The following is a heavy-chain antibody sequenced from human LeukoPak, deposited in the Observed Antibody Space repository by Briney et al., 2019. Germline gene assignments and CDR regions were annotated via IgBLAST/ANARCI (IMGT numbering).Heavy chain of an antibody. V-gene: IGHV3-33*08. CDR2: IWYDGSNK. D-gene: IGHD6-6*01. CDR1: GFIFSNYG. J-gene: IGHJ4*02. CDR3: ARGAFPGSSSRDGFDY. Sequence: GGSLRLSCAASGFIFSNYGMHWVRQAPGKGLEWVAVIWYDGSNKYYADSVKGRFTISRDNSKNTLYLQMNSLRAEDTAVYYCARGAFPGSSSRDGFDYWGQGTLVTVSS.